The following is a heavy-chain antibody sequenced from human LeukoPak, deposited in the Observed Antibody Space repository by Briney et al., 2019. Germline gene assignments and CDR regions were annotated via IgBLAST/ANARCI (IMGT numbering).Heavy chain of an antibody. J-gene: IGHJ6*02. CDR2: IIPIFGTA. V-gene: IGHV1-69*13. Sequence: SVKVSCKASGATFSSYAISWVRQAPGQGLEWMGGIIPIFGTANYAQKFQGRVTITADESTSTAYMELSSLRSEDTAVYYCARAPHYYDSSGYYGPGYYYGMDVWGQGTTVTVSS. D-gene: IGHD3-22*01. CDR1: GATFSSYA. CDR3: ARAPHYYDSSGYYGPGYYYGMDV.